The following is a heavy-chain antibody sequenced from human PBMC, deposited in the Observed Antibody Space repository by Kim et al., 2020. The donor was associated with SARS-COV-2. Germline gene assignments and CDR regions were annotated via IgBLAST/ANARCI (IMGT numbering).Heavy chain of an antibody. D-gene: IGHD6-13*01. V-gene: IGHV3-21*01. CDR3: ASLPSIAAALP. J-gene: IGHJ5*02. Sequence: IYYADSVKGRFIISRDNAKNSLYLQMNRLRAEDTAVYYCASLPSIAAALPLGQGTLVTVSS. CDR2: I.